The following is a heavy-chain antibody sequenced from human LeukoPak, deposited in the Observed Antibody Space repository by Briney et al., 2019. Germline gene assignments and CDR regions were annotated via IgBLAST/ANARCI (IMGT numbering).Heavy chain of an antibody. Sequence: GGSLRLSCAASGFIFSSYPMSWVRQAPGKGLEWVSAISGTAENTYYADSVKGRFSISRDNSRNTVHLQMNSLRPEDAAVYYCASQRGGFWGQGTLVTVSS. CDR1: GFIFSSYP. D-gene: IGHD3-10*01. CDR3: ASQRGGF. V-gene: IGHV3-23*01. J-gene: IGHJ4*02. CDR2: ISGTAENT.